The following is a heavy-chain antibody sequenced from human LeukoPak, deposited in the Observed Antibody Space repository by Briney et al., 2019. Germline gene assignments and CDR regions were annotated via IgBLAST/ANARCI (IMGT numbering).Heavy chain of an antibody. D-gene: IGHD6-13*01. CDR2: ISGSGGST. Sequence: GGSLRLSCAASGFTFSSYAMSWVRQAPGKGLEWFSAISGSGGSTYYADSVKGRFTISRDNSKNTLYLQMNSLRAEDTAVYYCAKSNRAIAAAGTHFDYWGQGTLVTVSS. J-gene: IGHJ4*02. CDR1: GFTFSSYA. CDR3: AKSNRAIAAAGTHFDY. V-gene: IGHV3-23*01.